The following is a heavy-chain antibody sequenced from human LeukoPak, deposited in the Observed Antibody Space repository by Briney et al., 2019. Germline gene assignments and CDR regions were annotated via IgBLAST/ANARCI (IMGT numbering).Heavy chain of an antibody. CDR2: IYTSGST. CDR1: GGSISSYY. D-gene: IGHD3-10*01. J-gene: IGHJ4*02. CDR3: ARGPPDYYGSGSYLSFDY. Sequence: PSETLSLTCTVSGGSISSYYWSWIRQPAEKGLEWIGRIYTSGSTNYNPSLKSRVTMSVDTSKNQFSLKLSSVTAADTAVYYCARGPPDYYGSGSYLSFDYWGQGTLVTVSS. V-gene: IGHV4-4*07.